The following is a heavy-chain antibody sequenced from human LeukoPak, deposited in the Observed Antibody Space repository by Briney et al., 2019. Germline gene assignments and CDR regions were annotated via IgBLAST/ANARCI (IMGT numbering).Heavy chain of an antibody. V-gene: IGHV3-33*01. CDR1: GFTFSSYG. D-gene: IGHD3/OR15-3a*01. Sequence: PGGSLGLSCAASGFTFSSYGMHWVRQAPGKGLEWVAVIWYDGSNKYYADSVKGRFTISRNNSKNTLYLQMNSLRAEDTAVYYCARDQYDTWSRRGNFDSWGQGTLVIVSS. CDR3: ARDQYDTWSRRGNFDS. J-gene: IGHJ4*02. CDR2: IWYDGSNK.